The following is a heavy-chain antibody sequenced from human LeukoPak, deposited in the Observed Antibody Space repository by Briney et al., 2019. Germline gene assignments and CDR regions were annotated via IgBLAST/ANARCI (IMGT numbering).Heavy chain of an antibody. Sequence: SETLSLTCTVSGGSISSYYWSWIRQPPGKGLEWIGYIYYSGSTNYNPSLKSRVTISVDTSKNQFSLKLSSVTAADTAVYYCARGQYDYGDYGDWFDPWGQGTLVTVSS. CDR1: GGSISSYY. J-gene: IGHJ5*02. CDR2: IYYSGST. D-gene: IGHD4-17*01. V-gene: IGHV4-59*12. CDR3: ARGQYDYGDYGDWFDP.